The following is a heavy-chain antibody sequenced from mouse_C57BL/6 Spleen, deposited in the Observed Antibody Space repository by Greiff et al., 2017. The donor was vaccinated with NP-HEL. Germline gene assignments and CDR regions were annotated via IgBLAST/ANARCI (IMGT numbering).Heavy chain of an antibody. CDR1: GYTFTSYW. Sequence: VQLQQSGAELAKPGASVKLSCKASGYTFTSYWMHWVKQRPGQGLEWIGYINPSSGYTKYNQKFKDKATLTADKSSSTAYMQLSSLTYEGSAVYYCARNHCGSSYSWYFGGWGTGATVTVAS. CDR2: INPSSGYT. V-gene: IGHV1-7*01. CDR3: ARNHCGSSYSWYFGG. J-gene: IGHJ1*03. D-gene: IGHD1-1*01.